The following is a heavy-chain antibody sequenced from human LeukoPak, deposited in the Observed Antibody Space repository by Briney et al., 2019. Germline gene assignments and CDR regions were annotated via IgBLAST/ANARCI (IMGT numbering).Heavy chain of an antibody. CDR3: ARGLRIAAAVYYFDY. CDR1: GGSISSYY. CDR2: INHSGST. J-gene: IGHJ4*02. V-gene: IGHV4-34*01. D-gene: IGHD6-13*01. Sequence: PSQTLSLTCTVAGGSISSYYWSWIRQPPGKGMEWNGEINHSGSTNYNPSLKSRVTISVDTSKNQFSLKLSSVTAADTAVYYCARGLRIAAAVYYFDYWGQGTLVTVSS.